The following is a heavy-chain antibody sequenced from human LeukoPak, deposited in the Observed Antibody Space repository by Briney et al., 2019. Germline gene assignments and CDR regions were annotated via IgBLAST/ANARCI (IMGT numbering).Heavy chain of an antibody. D-gene: IGHD6-13*01. Sequence: ASVKVSCKASGYTLTGYYMHWVRQAPGQGLEWMGRINPNSGGTNYAQKFQGRVTMTRDTSISTAYMELSRLRSDDTAVYYCARDLYLRSGYPQGYWGQGTLVAVSS. V-gene: IGHV1-2*06. J-gene: IGHJ4*02. CDR1: GYTLTGYY. CDR3: ARDLYLRSGYPQGY. CDR2: INPNSGGT.